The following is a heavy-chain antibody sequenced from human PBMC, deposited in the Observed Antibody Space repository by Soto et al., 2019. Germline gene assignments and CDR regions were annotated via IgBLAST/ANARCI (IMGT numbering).Heavy chain of an antibody. CDR1: GGSISNLY. V-gene: IGHV4-59*08. Sequence: QVQLQESGPGLVKPSETLSLTCTVSGGSISNLYWSWIRQPPGKGLEWIGYIYYTGSTNYNPSFKSQVTISLDTSKNQFSLKLTSVTAADTAVYYCARVGGTNLDYWGQGTLVTVSS. D-gene: IGHD3-16*01. CDR3: ARVGGTNLDY. J-gene: IGHJ4*02. CDR2: IYYTGST.